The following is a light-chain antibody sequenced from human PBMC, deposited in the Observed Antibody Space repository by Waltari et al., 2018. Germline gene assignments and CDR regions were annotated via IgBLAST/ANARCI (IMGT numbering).Light chain of an antibody. V-gene: IGLV3-19*01. CDR3: NSRDSSGNHLV. J-gene: IGLJ2*01. Sequence: SSELTQDPAVSVALGQTVRITCPGDSLRSYYAIWYQPKPGQAPVLVIYGKNNRPSGIPDRFSGSSSGNTASLTITGAQAEDEADYYCNSRDSSGNHLVFGGGTKLTVL. CDR2: GKN. CDR1: SLRSYY.